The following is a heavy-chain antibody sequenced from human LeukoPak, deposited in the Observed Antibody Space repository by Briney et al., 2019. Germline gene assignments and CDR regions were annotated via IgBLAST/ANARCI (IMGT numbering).Heavy chain of an antibody. D-gene: IGHD3-3*01. V-gene: IGHV4-39*06. Sequence: SQTLSLTCTVSGGSISSGGYYWSWIRQPPGKGLEWIGSIYYSGSTYYNPSLKSRVTISVDTSKNQFPLKLSSVTAADTAVYYCARETPATIFTMSYYFDYWGQGTLVTVSS. J-gene: IGHJ4*02. CDR2: IYYSGST. CDR1: GGSISSGGYY. CDR3: ARETPATIFTMSYYFDY.